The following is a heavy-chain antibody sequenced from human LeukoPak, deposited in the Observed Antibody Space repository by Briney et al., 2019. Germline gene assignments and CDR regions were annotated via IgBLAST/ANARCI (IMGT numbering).Heavy chain of an antibody. D-gene: IGHD2-21*02. Sequence: SVKVSCKASGRTFSSYAISWVRPAPGQGLEWMGGIIPIFGTANYAQKFQGRVTITADESTSTAYMELSSLRSEDTAVYYCARDEGAYCGGDCYHTAEYFQHWGQGTLVTVSS. CDR3: ARDEGAYCGGDCYHTAEYFQH. J-gene: IGHJ1*01. CDR2: IIPIFGTA. CDR1: GRTFSSYA. V-gene: IGHV1-69*13.